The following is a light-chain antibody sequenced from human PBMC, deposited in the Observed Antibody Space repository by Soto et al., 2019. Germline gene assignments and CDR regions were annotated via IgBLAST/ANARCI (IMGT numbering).Light chain of an antibody. CDR2: DAS. V-gene: IGKV1-33*01. Sequence: DIQMTQSPSSLSASVGDRVTITCQASQDIDNYLNWYQQKPGKAPNLLIYDASNLETGVPSRFSGGGSGIDFTFTITSLQPEDIATYYCQHYDHVQVTFGQGTRLEIK. J-gene: IGKJ5*01. CDR3: QHYDHVQVT. CDR1: QDIDNY.